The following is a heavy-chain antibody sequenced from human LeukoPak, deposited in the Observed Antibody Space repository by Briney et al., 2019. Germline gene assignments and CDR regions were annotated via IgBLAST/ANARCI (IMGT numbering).Heavy chain of an antibody. Sequence: GGSLRLSCAASGFTFSSYSMNWVRQAPGKGLEWVSYISSSSSTIYYADSVKGRFTTSRDNAKNSLYLQMNSLRVEDTAVYYCARPRSGYYMDVWGKGTTVTVSS. D-gene: IGHD3-3*01. CDR3: ARPRSGYYMDV. V-gene: IGHV3-48*01. CDR1: GFTFSSYS. CDR2: ISSSSSTI. J-gene: IGHJ6*03.